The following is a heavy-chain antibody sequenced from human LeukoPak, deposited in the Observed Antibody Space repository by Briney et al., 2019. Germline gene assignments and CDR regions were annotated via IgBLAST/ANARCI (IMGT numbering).Heavy chain of an antibody. CDR3: ATAAPDWHFDL. CDR1: GGSVSSFY. V-gene: IGHV4-59*02. J-gene: IGHJ2*01. D-gene: IGHD2-15*01. Sequence: SSETLSLTCTVSGGSVSSFYWSWIRQPPGKGLEWIGYFYYSGSTNHNPSLKSRVTISVDTSKKQFSLKLSSVTAADTAVYYCATAAPDWHFDLWGRGTLDTVSS. CDR2: FYYSGST.